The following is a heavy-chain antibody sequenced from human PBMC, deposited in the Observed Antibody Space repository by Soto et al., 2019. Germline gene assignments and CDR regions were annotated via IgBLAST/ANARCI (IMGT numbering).Heavy chain of an antibody. CDR3: ASLSSIRVDWPTQFDY. CDR2: FDPEDGET. CDR1: GYTLTELS. J-gene: IGHJ4*02. D-gene: IGHD3-9*01. V-gene: IGHV1-24*01. Sequence: ASVKVSCKVSGYTLTELSMHWVRQAPGKGLEWMGGFDPEDGETIYAQKFQGRVTITEDTSTDTAYMELSSLRSEDTAVYYCASLSSIRVDWPTQFDYWGQGTLVTVSS.